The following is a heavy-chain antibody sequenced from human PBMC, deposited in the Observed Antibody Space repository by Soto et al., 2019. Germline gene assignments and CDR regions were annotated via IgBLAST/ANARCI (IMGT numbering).Heavy chain of an antibody. CDR3: ASPLFLGGSGH. CDR1: GGSISSYY. D-gene: IGHD3-10*01. Sequence: SETLSLTCTVSGGSISSYYWSWIRQPPGKGLEWIGYIYYSGSTNYNPSLKSRVTISVDTSKNQFSLKLSSVTAADTAVYYCASPLFLGGSGHWGQGTLVTVSS. J-gene: IGHJ4*02. V-gene: IGHV4-59*08. CDR2: IYYSGST.